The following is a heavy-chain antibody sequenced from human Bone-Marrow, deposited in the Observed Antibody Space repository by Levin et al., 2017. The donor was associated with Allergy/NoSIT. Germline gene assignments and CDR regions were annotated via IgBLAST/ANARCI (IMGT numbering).Heavy chain of an antibody. V-gene: IGHV1-18*01. D-gene: IGHD2-2*01. CDR3: ARKTNPIVVVPAAIPKHDAFDI. J-gene: IGHJ3*02. CDR2: ISAYNGNT. CDR1: GYTFTSYG. Sequence: ASVKVSCKASGYTFTSYGISWVRQAPGQGLEWMGWISAYNGNTNYAQKLQGRVTMTTDTSTSTAYMELRSLRSDDTAVYYCARKTNPIVVVPAAIPKHDAFDIWGQGTMVTVSS.